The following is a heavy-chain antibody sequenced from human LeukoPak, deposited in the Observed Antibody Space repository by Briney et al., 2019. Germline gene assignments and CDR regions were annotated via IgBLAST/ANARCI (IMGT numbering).Heavy chain of an antibody. Sequence: ASVKVSCKASGYLFNTYGMNWVRQAPGQGLEWMGWIGTYNGSANYAQKFQGRVTMTTDTSTSTAYMELRSLRSDDTAVYYCARDGGPAAPLYYFDYWGQGTLVTVSS. J-gene: IGHJ4*02. CDR2: IGTYNGSA. D-gene: IGHD2-2*01. CDR1: GYLFNTYG. V-gene: IGHV1-18*01. CDR3: ARDGGPAAPLYYFDY.